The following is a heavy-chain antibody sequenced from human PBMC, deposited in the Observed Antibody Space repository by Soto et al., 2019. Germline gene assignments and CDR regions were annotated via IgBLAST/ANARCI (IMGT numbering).Heavy chain of an antibody. CDR2: ISYDGNVA. Sequence: QVQLVESEGGVVQPGRSLRLSCTASGFTFSNYGMHWVRQAPGKGLEWVTVISYDGNVAYYADSVKGRFTSSRDNSKNTLYLQINSLRTEDTAVYYCAKEGPITNWYFDYWGQGTLVTVSS. CDR3: AKEGPITNWYFDY. CDR1: GFTFSNYG. D-gene: IGHD1-1*01. J-gene: IGHJ4*02. V-gene: IGHV3-30*18.